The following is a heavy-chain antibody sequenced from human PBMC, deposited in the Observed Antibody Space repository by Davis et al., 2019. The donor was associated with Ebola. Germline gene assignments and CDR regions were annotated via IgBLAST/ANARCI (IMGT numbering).Heavy chain of an antibody. Sequence: GESLKISCAASGFTFSGYSMNWVRQAPGKGLEWVSYISSSGTIYYTDSVKGRFTISRDNAKNSLYLQMNSLRDEDTAVYYCASLMIPRLFDYWGQGTLVTVSS. J-gene: IGHJ4*02. CDR3: ASLMIPRLFDY. CDR1: GFTFSGYS. D-gene: IGHD3-22*01. V-gene: IGHV3-48*02. CDR2: ISSSGTI.